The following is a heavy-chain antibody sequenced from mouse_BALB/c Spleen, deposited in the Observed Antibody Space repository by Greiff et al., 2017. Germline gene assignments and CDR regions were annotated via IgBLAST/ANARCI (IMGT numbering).Heavy chain of an antibody. D-gene: IGHD1-1*01. CDR1: GFSLTSYG. Sequence: VQRVESGPGLVAPSQSLSITCTVSGFSLTSYGVHWVRQPPGKGLEWLGVIWAGGSTNYNSALMSRLSISKDNSKSQVFLKMNSLQTDDTAMYYCAINYDGSDYFDYWGQGTTLTVAS. J-gene: IGHJ2*01. CDR2: IWAGGST. V-gene: IGHV2-9*02. CDR3: AINYDGSDYFDY.